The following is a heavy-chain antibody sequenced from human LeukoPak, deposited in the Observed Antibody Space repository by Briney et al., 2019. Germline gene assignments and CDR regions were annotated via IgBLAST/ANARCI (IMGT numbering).Heavy chain of an antibody. Sequence: ASVKVSCKASGGTFSSYGIRWVRQAPGEGLEWMGRIIPIFGTANYAQKFQGRVTITTDESTSPAYMELSSLRSEDTAVYYCAFRGGKFDYWGQGTLVTVSS. CDR1: GGTFSSYG. CDR3: AFRGGKFDY. D-gene: IGHD4-23*01. J-gene: IGHJ4*02. V-gene: IGHV1-69*05. CDR2: IIPIFGTA.